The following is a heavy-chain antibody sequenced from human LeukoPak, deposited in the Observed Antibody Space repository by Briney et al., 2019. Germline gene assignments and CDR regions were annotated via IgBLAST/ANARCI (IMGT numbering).Heavy chain of an antibody. Sequence: GGSLRLSCAASGFTFSSYGMHWVRQAPGKGLERVAFIRYDGSNKYYADSVKGRFTISRDNSKNTLYLQMNSLRAEDTAVYYCAKDIYSSSWYYFDYWGQGTLVTVSS. D-gene: IGHD6-13*01. CDR2: IRYDGSNK. J-gene: IGHJ4*02. V-gene: IGHV3-30*02. CDR3: AKDIYSSSWYYFDY. CDR1: GFTFSSYG.